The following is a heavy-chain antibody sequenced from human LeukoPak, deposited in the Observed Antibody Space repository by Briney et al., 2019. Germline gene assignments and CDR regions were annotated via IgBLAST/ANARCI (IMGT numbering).Heavy chain of an antibody. CDR2: INHSGST. CDR3: ARSYSYGLNWFDP. D-gene: IGHD5-18*01. V-gene: IGHV4-34*01. J-gene: IGHJ5*02. CDR1: GGSFSGYY. Sequence: SETLSLTCAVYGGSFSGYYWSWIRQPPGKGLEWIGEINHSGSTNYNPSLKSRVTISVDKSKNQFSLKLSSVTAADTAVYYCARSYSYGLNWFDPWGQGTLVTVSS.